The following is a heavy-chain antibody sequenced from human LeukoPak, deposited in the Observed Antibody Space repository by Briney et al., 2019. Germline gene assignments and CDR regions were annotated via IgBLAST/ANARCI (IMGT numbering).Heavy chain of an antibody. CDR3: ARLDYDSSGYYGYFQH. J-gene: IGHJ1*01. V-gene: IGHV4-59*01. D-gene: IGHD3-22*01. CDR1: GGSFSGYY. CDR2: IYYSGST. Sequence: PSETLSLTCAVYGGSFSGYYWSWIRQPPGKGLEWIGYIYYSGSTNYNPSLKSRVTISVDTSKNQLSLKLSSVTAADTAVYYCARLDYDSSGYYGYFQHWGQGTLVTVSS.